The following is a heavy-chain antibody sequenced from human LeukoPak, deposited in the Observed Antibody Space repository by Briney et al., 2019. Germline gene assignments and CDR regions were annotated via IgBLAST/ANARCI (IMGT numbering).Heavy chain of an antibody. CDR1: GFTFSSYS. J-gene: IGHJ4*02. CDR2: ISSSSSTI. Sequence: GGSLRLSCAASGFTFSSYSMNWVRQAPGKGLEWVSYISSSSSTIYYADSVKGRFTISRDNAKNSLYLQMNSLRAEDTAVYYCAAGIAARTLDYWGQGTLVTVSS. CDR3: AAGIAARTLDY. D-gene: IGHD6-6*01. V-gene: IGHV3-48*01.